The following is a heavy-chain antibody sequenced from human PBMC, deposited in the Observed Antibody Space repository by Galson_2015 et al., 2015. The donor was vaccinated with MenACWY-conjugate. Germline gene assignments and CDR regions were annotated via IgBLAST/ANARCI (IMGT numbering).Heavy chain of an antibody. CDR3: ARMHIVLDATDAFDI. D-gene: IGHD3-22*01. CDR2: IDWRDNK. CDR1: GFSLSTYEMC. J-gene: IGHJ3*02. Sequence: PALVKPTQTLTLTCTFSGFSLSTYEMCIYWVRQPPGKALEWLARIDWRDNKYYTTSLKTRLAISKDTSTNQVVLTMTNVDPVDTATYYCARMHIVLDATDAFDIWGQGTMVTVSS. V-gene: IGHV2-70*11.